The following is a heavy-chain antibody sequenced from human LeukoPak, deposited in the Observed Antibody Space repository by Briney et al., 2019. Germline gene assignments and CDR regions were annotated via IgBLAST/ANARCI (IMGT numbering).Heavy chain of an antibody. J-gene: IGHJ4*02. Sequence: PRASVKVSCKASGYTFTSYYMHWVRQAPGQGLEWMGIINPSGGSTSYAQKFQGRVTMTRDTSTSTVYMELSSLRSDDTAVYYCVTDLTGGFQDTDHWGQGTLVTVSS. CDR1: GYTFTSYY. D-gene: IGHD1-26*01. V-gene: IGHV1-46*01. CDR3: VTDLTGGFQDTDH. CDR2: INPSGGST.